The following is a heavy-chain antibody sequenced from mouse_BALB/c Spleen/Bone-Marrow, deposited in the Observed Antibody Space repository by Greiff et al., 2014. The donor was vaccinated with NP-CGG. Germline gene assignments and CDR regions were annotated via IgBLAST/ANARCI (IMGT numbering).Heavy chain of an antibody. Sequence: EVKLQESGPELVKPGASMKISCKASGYSFTGYIMNWVKQSHGKNLEWIGHIDPYNGGTSYNQKFKGKATLTVDKSSSTAYMELISLTSEDSAVYYCARGPEYAMDYWGQGTLVTVSA. CDR1: GYSFTGYI. J-gene: IGHJ4*01. CDR3: ARGPEYAMDY. CDR2: IDPYNGGT. V-gene: IGHV1S135*01.